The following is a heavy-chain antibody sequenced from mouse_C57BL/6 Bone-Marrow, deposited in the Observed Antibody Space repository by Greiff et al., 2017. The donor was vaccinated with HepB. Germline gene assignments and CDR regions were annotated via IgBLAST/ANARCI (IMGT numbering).Heavy chain of an antibody. CDR1: GFTFSSYG. CDR2: ISSGGSYT. D-gene: IGHD2-4*01. V-gene: IGHV5-6*02. Sequence: DVMLVESGGDLVKPGGSLKLSCAASGFTFSSYGMSWVRQTPDKRLEWVATISSGGSYTYYPDSVKGRFTISRDNAKNTLYLQMSSLKSEDTAMYYCARHDDYGWFAYWGQGTLVTVSA. J-gene: IGHJ3*01. CDR3: ARHDDYGWFAY.